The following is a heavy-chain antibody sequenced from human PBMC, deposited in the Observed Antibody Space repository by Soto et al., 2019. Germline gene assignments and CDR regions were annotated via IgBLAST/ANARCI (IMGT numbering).Heavy chain of an antibody. CDR1: GGTFSSYA. CDR3: ARTDYDFWSGYYRWFDP. D-gene: IGHD3-3*01. V-gene: IGHV1-69*05. Sequence: SVKVSCKASGGTFSSYAISWVRQAPGQGLEWMGGIIPINGTANYAQKLQGRVTITTDTSTSTAYMELRSLRSDDTAVYYCARTDYDFWSGYYRWFDPWGQGTLVTVSS. J-gene: IGHJ5*02. CDR2: IIPINGTA.